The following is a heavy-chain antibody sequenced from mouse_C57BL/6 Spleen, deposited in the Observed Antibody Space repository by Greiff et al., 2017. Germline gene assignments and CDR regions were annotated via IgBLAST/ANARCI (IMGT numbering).Heavy chain of an antibody. CDR2: IDPETGGT. CDR1: GYTFTDYE. J-gene: IGHJ3*01. D-gene: IGHD2-1*01. Sequence: QVQLQQSGAELVRPGASVTLSCKASGYTFTDYEMHWVKQTPVHGLEWIGAIDPETGGTAYNQKFKGKAILTADKSSSTAYMELRSLTSEDSAVYYCKNYGNYAWFAYWGQGTLVTVSA. CDR3: KNYGNYAWFAY. V-gene: IGHV1-15*01.